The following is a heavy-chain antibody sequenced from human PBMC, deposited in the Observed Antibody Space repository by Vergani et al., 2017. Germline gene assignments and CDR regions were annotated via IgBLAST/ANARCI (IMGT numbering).Heavy chain of an antibody. CDR3: ARRGVDSSWVYALDI. J-gene: IGHJ3*02. V-gene: IGHV5-51*01. CDR1: GYSFTSYW. Sequence: EVQLVQSGAEVKKPGESLKISCKGSGYSFTSYWIGWVRQMPGKGLEWMGIIYPGDSDTRYSPSFQGQVTISADKSISTAYLQWSSLKASDTAMCYCARRGVDSSWVYALDIWGQGTMVTVSS. D-gene: IGHD6-13*01. CDR2: IYPGDSDT.